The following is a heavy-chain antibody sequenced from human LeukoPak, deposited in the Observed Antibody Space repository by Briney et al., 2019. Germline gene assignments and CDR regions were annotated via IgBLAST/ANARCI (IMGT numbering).Heavy chain of an antibody. V-gene: IGHV3-74*01. CDR1: GFTFSRYW. CDR3: ATSGDWDVLDI. CDR2: INSDGSTT. D-gene: IGHD6-25*01. Sequence: GGSLRLSCAASGFTFSRYWMHWVRQAPGKGLVWVSHINSDGSTTTYADSVTGRFTVSGDNAKNTQYLQMNSLRAEDTAVYYCATSGDWDVLDIWGQGTMVTVSS. J-gene: IGHJ3*02.